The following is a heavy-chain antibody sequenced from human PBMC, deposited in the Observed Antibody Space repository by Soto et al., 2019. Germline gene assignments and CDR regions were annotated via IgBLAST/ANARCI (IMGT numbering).Heavy chain of an antibody. CDR1: GYTFTSYY. Sequence: QVQLVQSGAEVKKPGASVKVSCKASGYTFTSYYMHWVRQAPGQGLEWMGIINPSGGSTSYAQKFQGRVTMTRDTSTSTVYMELSSLRSEDTAVYYCATSPNGVYSTGWYYFDYWGQGTLVTVSS. J-gene: IGHJ4*02. CDR2: INPSGGST. D-gene: IGHD6-19*01. V-gene: IGHV1-46*01. CDR3: ATSPNGVYSTGWYYFDY.